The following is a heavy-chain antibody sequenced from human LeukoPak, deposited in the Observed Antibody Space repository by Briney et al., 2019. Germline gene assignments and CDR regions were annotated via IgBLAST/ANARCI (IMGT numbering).Heavy chain of an antibody. CDR2: IESTSRNI. CDR1: GFSFSNYE. CDR3: ARDEGKCSYGQFEY. V-gene: IGHV3-48*03. Sequence: GGSLRLSCVASGFSFSNYEMSWVRQAPGKGLECISYIESTSRNIRYADSVKGRFTISRDNAKNSLYLQTNGLRAEDTAVYYCARDEGKCSYGQFEYWGPGTLVTVSS. J-gene: IGHJ4*02. D-gene: IGHD5-18*01.